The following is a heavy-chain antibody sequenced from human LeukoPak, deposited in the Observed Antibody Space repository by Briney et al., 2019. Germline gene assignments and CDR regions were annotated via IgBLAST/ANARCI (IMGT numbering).Heavy chain of an antibody. J-gene: IGHJ3*02. V-gene: IGHV3-53*01. CDR1: GFTFSSYA. D-gene: IGHD1-26*01. Sequence: PGGSLRLSCAASGFTFSSYAMTWVRQAPGKGLEWVSEIYSDGSTYYAASVKGRFSISRDNSKNTVYLQMNSLRAEDTAVYYCARELRENGAFDIWGQGTMVTVSS. CDR2: IYSDGST. CDR3: ARELRENGAFDI.